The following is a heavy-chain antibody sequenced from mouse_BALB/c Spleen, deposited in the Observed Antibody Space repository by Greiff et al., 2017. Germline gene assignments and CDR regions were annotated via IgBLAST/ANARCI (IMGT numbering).Heavy chain of an antibody. D-gene: IGHD1-1*01. J-gene: IGHJ2*01. CDR3: AFYGYFDY. CDR2: IDPANGNT. CDR1: GFNIKDTY. Sequence: EVHLVESGAELVKPGASVKLSCTASGFNIKDTYMHWVKQRPEQGLEWIGRIDPANGNTKYDPKFQGKATITADTSSNTAYLQLSSLTSEDTAVYYCAFYGYFDYWGQGTTLTVSS. V-gene: IGHV14-3*02.